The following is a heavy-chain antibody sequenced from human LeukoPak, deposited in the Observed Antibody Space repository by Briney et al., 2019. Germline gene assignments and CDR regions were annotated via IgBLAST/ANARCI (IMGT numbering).Heavy chain of an antibody. V-gene: IGHV3-23*01. CDR3: AKAPMEDSWYIHFDY. D-gene: IGHD6-13*01. J-gene: IGHJ4*02. CDR2: ITNSGDNT. CDR1: GFTFSSYA. Sequence: GGSLRLSCAASGFTFSSYAMSWVRQAPGKGLEWVSVITNSGDNTYYADSVKGRFTISRDNSKNTLYLQINSLRAEDTAIYYCAKAPMEDSWYIHFDYWGQGTLVTVSS.